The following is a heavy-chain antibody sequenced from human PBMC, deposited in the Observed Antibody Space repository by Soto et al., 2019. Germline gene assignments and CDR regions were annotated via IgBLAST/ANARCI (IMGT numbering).Heavy chain of an antibody. V-gene: IGHV4-34*01. Sequence: SETLSLTCAVYGGSFSGYYWSWIRQPPGKGLEWIGEINHSGSTNYNPSLKSRVTISVDTSKNQFSLKLSSVTAADTAVYYCARASTYYYGSGSYRRKFDYWGQGTLVTVSS. CDR2: INHSGST. D-gene: IGHD3-10*01. CDR1: GGSFSGYY. J-gene: IGHJ4*02. CDR3: ARASTYYYGSGSYRRKFDY.